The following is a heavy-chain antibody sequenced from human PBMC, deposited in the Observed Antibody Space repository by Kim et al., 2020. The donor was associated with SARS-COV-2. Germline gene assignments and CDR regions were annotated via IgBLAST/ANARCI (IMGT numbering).Heavy chain of an antibody. Sequence: MGWINAGNGNTKYSQESQGRGTITRDTTASTAYMELSSLRSEDTAGYYCARDQRIYCSSTSCRYGMDVWGQGTTVTVSS. D-gene: IGHD2-2*01. J-gene: IGHJ6*02. CDR3: ARDQRIYCSSTSCRYGMDV. CDR2: INAGNGNT. V-gene: IGHV1-3*01.